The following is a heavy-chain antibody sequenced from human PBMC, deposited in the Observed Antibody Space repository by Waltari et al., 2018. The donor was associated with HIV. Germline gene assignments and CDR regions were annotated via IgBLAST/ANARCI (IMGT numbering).Heavy chain of an antibody. CDR1: GFTFSSYW. CDR3: ASLYCSGGSCYDY. Sequence: EVQLVESGGGLVQPGGSLRLSCAASGFTFSSYWMTWVRQAPGKGLEWVANIKQDGSEKNYADSVKGRFTISRDNAKNSLYLQMNSLRAEDTAVYYCASLYCSGGSCYDYWGQGTLVTVSS. CDR2: IKQDGSEK. V-gene: IGHV3-7*01. J-gene: IGHJ4*02. D-gene: IGHD2-15*01.